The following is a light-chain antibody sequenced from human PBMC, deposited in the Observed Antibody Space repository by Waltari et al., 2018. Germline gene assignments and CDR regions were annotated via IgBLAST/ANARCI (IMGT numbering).Light chain of an antibody. CDR2: AES. CDR3: QQGEASPYT. V-gene: IGKV1-12*01. Sequence: DILMTQSPSSVSASVGDRVTITCRASQDVRSWLAWYQQKPGKAPNLLIYAESSLQSGVPSRFRGSGSGTHFTLTISSLQPEDFATYYCQQGEASPYTFGQGTKLEIK. CDR1: QDVRSW. J-gene: IGKJ2*01.